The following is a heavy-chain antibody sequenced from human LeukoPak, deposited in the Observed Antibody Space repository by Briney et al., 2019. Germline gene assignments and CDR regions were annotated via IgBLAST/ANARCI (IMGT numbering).Heavy chain of an antibody. V-gene: IGHV3-49*03. CDR2: IRSKEYGGTT. CDR3: TRDGGIAAAGTLNPFIDY. D-gene: IGHD6-13*01. Sequence: GGSLRLSCTSYGFTFGDYAMSWFRQAPGKGLEWVAFIRSKEYGGTTEYAASVKDRFTISRDDSKSIAYLQMNSLKTEDTAVYYCTRDGGIAAAGTLNPFIDYWGQGTLVTVSS. J-gene: IGHJ4*02. CDR1: GFTFGDYA.